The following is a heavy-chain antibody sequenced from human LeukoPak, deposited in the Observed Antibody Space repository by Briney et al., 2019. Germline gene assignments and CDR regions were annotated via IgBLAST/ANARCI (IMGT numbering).Heavy chain of an antibody. D-gene: IGHD3-22*01. CDR3: AYDSSGYFDY. J-gene: IGHJ4*02. Sequence: GGSLRLSCAASRFTFSSYGMHWVRQAPGKGLEWVAVISYDGSNKYYADSVKGRFTISRDNSKNTLYLQMNSLRAEDTAVYYCAYDSSGYFDYWGQGTLVTVSS. CDR2: ISYDGSNK. V-gene: IGHV3-30*18. CDR1: RFTFSSYG.